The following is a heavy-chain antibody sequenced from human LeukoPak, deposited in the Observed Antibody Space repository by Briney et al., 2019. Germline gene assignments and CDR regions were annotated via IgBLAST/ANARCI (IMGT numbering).Heavy chain of an antibody. CDR2: ISAYNGNT. Sequence: ASVKVSCKASGYTFTSYGISWERQAPGQGLEWMGWISAYNGNTNYAQKLQGRVTMTTDTPTSTAYMELRSLRSDDTAVYYCARDLSNWGVPRNSDYWGQGTLVTVSS. CDR3: ARDLSNWGVPRNSDY. D-gene: IGHD7-27*01. J-gene: IGHJ4*02. CDR1: GYTFTSYG. V-gene: IGHV1-18*01.